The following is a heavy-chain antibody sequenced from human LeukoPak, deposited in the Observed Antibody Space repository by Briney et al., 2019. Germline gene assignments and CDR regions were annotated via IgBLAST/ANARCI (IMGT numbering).Heavy chain of an antibody. CDR2: IIPIFGTA. Sequence: SVKVSCKAPGGTFSSYAISWVRQAPGQGLEWMGGIIPIFGTANYAQKFQGRVTITTDESTSTAYMELSSLRSKDTAVYYCARASYSSSWHYYYYYMDVWGKGTTVTVSS. CDR1: GGTFSSYA. CDR3: ARASYSSSWHYYYYYMDV. J-gene: IGHJ6*03. D-gene: IGHD6-13*01. V-gene: IGHV1-69*05.